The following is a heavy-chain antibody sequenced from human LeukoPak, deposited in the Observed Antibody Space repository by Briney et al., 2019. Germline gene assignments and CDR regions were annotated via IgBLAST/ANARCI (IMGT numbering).Heavy chain of an antibody. V-gene: IGHV3-23*01. D-gene: IGHD3-9*01. CDR2: IRATSGIT. Sequence: GGSLRLSCVASGFSFTDYAMSWVRQAPGRGLEWVSDIRATSGITYYADSVKGRFTISRDNSKNTLYLQMNSLRAEDTAVYYCATSPYDILTAYYGNFDYWGQGTLVTVSS. CDR3: ATSPYDILTAYYGNFDY. J-gene: IGHJ4*02. CDR1: GFSFTDYA.